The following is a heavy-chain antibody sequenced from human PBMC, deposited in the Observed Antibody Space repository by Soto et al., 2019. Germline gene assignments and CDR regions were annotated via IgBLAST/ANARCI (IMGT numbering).Heavy chain of an antibody. CDR1: GFTFSNYA. D-gene: IGHD6-19*01. Sequence: EVQLLESGGGLVQPGGSLRLSCAASGFTFSNYAMNWVRQAPGRGLEWVSAISGGGGSTYYADSVRGRFTISRDNSKNTLYLQMNSLRAEDTAVYYCVKQYSSGWGWGQGTLVTVSS. CDR3: VKQYSSGWG. V-gene: IGHV3-23*01. J-gene: IGHJ4*02. CDR2: ISGGGGST.